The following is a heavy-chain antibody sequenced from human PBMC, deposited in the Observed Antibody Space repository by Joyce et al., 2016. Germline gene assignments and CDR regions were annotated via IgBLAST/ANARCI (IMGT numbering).Heavy chain of an antibody. CDR1: GFTFSRYW. CDR2: IKEDGSGQ. J-gene: IGHJ4*02. CDR3: ARDAAGYNI. D-gene: IGHD5-24*01. V-gene: IGHV3-7*01. Sequence: EVQLVQSGGGLVQPGGSLRLSCAASGFTFSRYWMSWVRQAPGKGLEWVANIKEDGSGQYYVDSVRGRFTISRDNAKNSLYLRLSSLSAEDSAVYYCARDAAGYNIWGQGTLVIVSS.